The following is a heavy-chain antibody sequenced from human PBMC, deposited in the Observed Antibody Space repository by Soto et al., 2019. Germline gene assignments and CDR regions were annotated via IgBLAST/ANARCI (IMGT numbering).Heavy chain of an antibody. CDR2: IYWDGDK. CDR3: AHRATMIIFGLIIDNGFWFDP. D-gene: IGHD3-22*01. CDR1: GFSLSTSGAA. V-gene: IGHV2-5*02. Sequence: QINLIESGPTLVKPTQTLTLTCTFSGFSLSTSGAAVGWVRQPPGRALEWLALIYWDGDKRYNASLGNRLTITKDTSMNQVVLTLTNVDPADTATYYCAHRATMIIFGLIIDNGFWFDPWGQGTRVIVSS. J-gene: IGHJ5*02.